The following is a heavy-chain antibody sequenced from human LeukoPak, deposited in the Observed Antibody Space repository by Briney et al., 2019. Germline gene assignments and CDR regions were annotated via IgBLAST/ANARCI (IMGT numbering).Heavy chain of an antibody. CDR2: IYYSGST. Sequence: SETLSLTCTVSGGSFSSGSYYWSWIRQPPGKGLEWIGYIYYSGSTNYNPSLKSRVTIPKDTSKNQFSLNVNSVTAGDTALYYCARGVHCSGGSCYSFDYWGQGTLVTVSS. J-gene: IGHJ4*02. CDR1: GGSFSSGSYY. CDR3: ARGVHCSGGSCYSFDY. V-gene: IGHV4-61*01. D-gene: IGHD2-15*01.